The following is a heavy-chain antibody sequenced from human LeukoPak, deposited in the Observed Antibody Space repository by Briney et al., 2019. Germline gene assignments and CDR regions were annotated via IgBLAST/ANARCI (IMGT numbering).Heavy chain of an antibody. J-gene: IGHJ4*02. D-gene: IGHD6-19*01. V-gene: IGHV3-74*01. CDR1: GFTFSSYW. Sequence: GGSLRLSCAASGFTFSSYWMHWVRQAPGKGLVWVSRIKSDGRSTSYADSVKGRFTISRDNAKNTVYLQMDSLRAEDTAVYFCARAKVAGTTLFDYWGQGTLVTVSS. CDR3: ARAKVAGTTLFDY. CDR2: IKSDGRST.